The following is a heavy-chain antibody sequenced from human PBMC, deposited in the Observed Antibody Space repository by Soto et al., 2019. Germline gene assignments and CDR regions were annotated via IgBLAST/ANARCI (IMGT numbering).Heavy chain of an antibody. CDR2: IYHSGST. D-gene: IGHD6-19*01. CDR1: GGSISSSNW. V-gene: IGHV4-4*02. J-gene: IGHJ6*02. CDR3: ARDRKGYSSGWYGYYYYGMDV. Sequence: SETLSLTCAVSGGSISSSNWWSWVRQPPGKGREWIGEIYHSGSTNYNPSLKSRVTISVDKSKNQFSLKLSSVTAADTAVYYCARDRKGYSSGWYGYYYYGMDVWGQGTTVTVSS.